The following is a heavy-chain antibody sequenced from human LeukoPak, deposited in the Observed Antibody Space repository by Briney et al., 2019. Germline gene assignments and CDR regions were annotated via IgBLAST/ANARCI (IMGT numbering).Heavy chain of an antibody. CDR1: GGSISSSSYY. Sequence: SETLSLTCTVSGGSISSSSYYWGWIRQPPGKGLEWIGSIYYSGSTYHNPSLKSRVTISVDTSKNQFSLKLSSVTAADTAVYYCARRRAPYSSGWYEDYWGQGTLVTVSS. CDR2: IYYSGST. J-gene: IGHJ4*02. V-gene: IGHV4-39*01. D-gene: IGHD6-19*01. CDR3: ARRRAPYSSGWYEDY.